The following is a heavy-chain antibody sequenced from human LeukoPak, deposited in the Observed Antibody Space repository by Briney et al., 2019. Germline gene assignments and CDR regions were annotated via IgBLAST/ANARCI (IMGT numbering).Heavy chain of an antibody. CDR3: VKDRDCDILTGYYYFDY. J-gene: IGHJ4*02. CDR1: GFTFSSYA. Sequence: GGSLRLSCSASGFTFSSYAMHWVRQAPGKGLEYVSAISSNGGSTYYADSVKGRFTISRDNSKNTLYLQMSSLRAEDTAVYYCVKDRDCDILTGYYYFDYWGQGTLVTVSS. CDR2: ISSNGGST. D-gene: IGHD3-9*01. V-gene: IGHV3-64D*06.